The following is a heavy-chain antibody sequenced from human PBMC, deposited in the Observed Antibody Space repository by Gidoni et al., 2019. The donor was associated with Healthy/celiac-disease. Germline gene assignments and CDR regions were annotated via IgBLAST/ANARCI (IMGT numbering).Heavy chain of an antibody. Sequence: QVQLVQSGAEVKKPGSSVKVSCKASGGTFSSYAISWVRQAPGQGLEGMGGIIPIFGTANYAQKFQGRVTITADESTSTAYMELSSLRSEDTAVYYCARGAIFGVVIIVSWFDPWGQGTLVTVSS. CDR1: GGTFSSYA. D-gene: IGHD3-3*01. CDR3: ARGAIFGVVIIVSWFDP. V-gene: IGHV1-69*01. J-gene: IGHJ5*02. CDR2: IIPIFGTA.